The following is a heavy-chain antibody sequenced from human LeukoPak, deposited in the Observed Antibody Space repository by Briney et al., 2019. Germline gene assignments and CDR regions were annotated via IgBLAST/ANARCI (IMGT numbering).Heavy chain of an antibody. CDR3: VRDRGYCSGGTCYALWDY. CDR2: IKEDGGEK. D-gene: IGHD2-15*01. CDR1: GFTFSNYW. J-gene: IGHJ4*02. Sequence: GGSLRLSCAASGFTFSNYWMTWVRQAPGKGLEWVSHIKEDGGEKHYVDPVKGRFTISRDNAKNSLYLQMNSLRAEDTAMYYCVRDRGYCSGGTCYALWDYWGQGTLVTVSS. V-gene: IGHV3-7*01.